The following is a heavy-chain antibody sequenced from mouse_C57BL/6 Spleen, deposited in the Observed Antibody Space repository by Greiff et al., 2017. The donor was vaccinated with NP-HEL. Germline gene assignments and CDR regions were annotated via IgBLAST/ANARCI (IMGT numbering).Heavy chain of an antibody. Sequence: VQLQQPGAELVKPGASVKLSCKASGYTFTSYWMQWVKQRPGQGLEWIGEIDPSDSYTNYNQKFKGKATLTVDKSSSTAYMQLSSLTSEDSAVYYCGSSFITTVVAKAYWGQGTLVTVSA. CDR3: GSSFITTVVAKAY. CDR2: IDPSDSYT. J-gene: IGHJ3*01. V-gene: IGHV1-50*01. CDR1: GYTFTSYW. D-gene: IGHD1-1*01.